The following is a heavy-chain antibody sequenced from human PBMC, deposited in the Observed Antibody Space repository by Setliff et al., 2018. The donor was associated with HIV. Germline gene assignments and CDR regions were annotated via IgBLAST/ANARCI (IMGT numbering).Heavy chain of an antibody. CDR2: ISSTGSYI. CDR1: GFAFEKYY. CDR3: ARDQNYYDSSYYYYFDS. J-gene: IGHJ4*02. V-gene: IGHV3-11*04. Sequence: PGGSLRLSCLASGFAFEKYYMSWIRQTPEKTLEWISFISSTGSYIYYADSVKGRFTISRDNAKNSLYLQMTSLRAEDTAVYYCARDQNYYDSSYYYYFDSWGQGTLVTVSS. D-gene: IGHD3-22*01.